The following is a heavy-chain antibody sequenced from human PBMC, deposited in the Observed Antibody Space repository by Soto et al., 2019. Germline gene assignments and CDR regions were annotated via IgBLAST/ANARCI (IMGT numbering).Heavy chain of an antibody. CDR3: ARGSYPLPTY. J-gene: IGHJ4*02. D-gene: IGHD3-16*01. V-gene: IGHV4-4*02. Sequence: VQLQESGPGLVKPSGTLSLTCAVSGGFISSSNWWSWVRQSPGKGLEWIGEIFHSVSTNYSPSLKSRVTISVDKSKNNFSLNLSPVTAADTAVYYSARGSYPLPTYWGQGTLVTVSS. CDR2: IFHSVST. CDR1: GGFISSSNW.